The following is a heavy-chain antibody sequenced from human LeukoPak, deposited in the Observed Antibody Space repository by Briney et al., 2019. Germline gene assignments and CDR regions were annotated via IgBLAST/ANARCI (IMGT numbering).Heavy chain of an antibody. CDR2: ISHIGRT. CDR3: ARAGYSYGYSGMDV. J-gene: IGHJ6*02. CDR1: GDSFSSHY. V-gene: IGHV4-59*11. Sequence: SETLSLTCAVSGDSFSSHYWTWIRQSPGTGLEWIGYISHIGRTNYNPSLKSRVTISIDTSKNQFSLKLRSVTAADTAVYYCARAGYSYGYSGMDVWGQGTTVTVSS. D-gene: IGHD5-18*01.